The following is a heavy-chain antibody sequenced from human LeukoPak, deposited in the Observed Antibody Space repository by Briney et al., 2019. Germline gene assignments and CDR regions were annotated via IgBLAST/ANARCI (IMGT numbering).Heavy chain of an antibody. J-gene: IGHJ4*02. Sequence: GGSLRLSCTASGFSFSGHWMHWARQLPGKGLVWVSCISPTGSTTSYADSVKGRFTVSRDNAKNTLYLQVNNLRAEDTAVYYCAKDRGYGGYYFDYWGQGTLVTVSS. V-gene: IGHV3-74*01. CDR3: AKDRGYGGYYFDY. CDR1: GFSFSGHW. D-gene: IGHD3-10*01. CDR2: ISPTGSTT.